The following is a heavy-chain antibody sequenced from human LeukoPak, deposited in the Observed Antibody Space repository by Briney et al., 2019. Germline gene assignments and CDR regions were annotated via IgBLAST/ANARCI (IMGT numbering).Heavy chain of an antibody. CDR1: GYTFTGYY. CDR2: ISAYNGNT. D-gene: IGHD6-19*01. CDR3: ARTTWLVLRPDAFDI. Sequence: ASVKVSCKASGYTFTGYYMHWVRQAPGQGLEWMGWISAYNGNTNYAQKLQGRVTMTTDTSTSTAYMELRSLRSDDTAVYYCARTTWLVLRPDAFDIWGQGTIVTVSS. V-gene: IGHV1-18*04. J-gene: IGHJ3*02.